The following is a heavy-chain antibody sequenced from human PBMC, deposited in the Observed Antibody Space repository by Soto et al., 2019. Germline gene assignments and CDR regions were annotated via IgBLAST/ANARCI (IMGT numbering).Heavy chain of an antibody. V-gene: IGHV3-74*01. J-gene: IGHJ4*02. CDR1: GCTFSSYW. CDR3: AIRASYYDSSGYFDY. D-gene: IGHD3-22*01. Sequence: GVSLRLSCAASGCTFSSYWRHWVRQATGKGLVWVSRINSDGSSTSYADSVKGRFTISRDNAKNTLYLQMNSLRAEDTAVYYCAIRASYYDSSGYFDYWGQGTLVTVSS. CDR2: INSDGSST.